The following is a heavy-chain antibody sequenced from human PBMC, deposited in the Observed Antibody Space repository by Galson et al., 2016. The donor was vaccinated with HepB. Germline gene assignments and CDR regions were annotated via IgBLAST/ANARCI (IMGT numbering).Heavy chain of an antibody. CDR1: GFTFDDYI. CDR3: AKASGSHARYYFDR. Sequence: SLRLSCAASGFTFDDYIMHWVRQTPEKGLEWVSLINSDGRTTYYADSVQGRFTISRDNNRNSLSLHMNSLKSEDTALYYCAKASGSHARYYFDRWGQGTQVAVSA. CDR2: INSDGRTT. V-gene: IGHV3-43*01. J-gene: IGHJ4*02. D-gene: IGHD3-3*01.